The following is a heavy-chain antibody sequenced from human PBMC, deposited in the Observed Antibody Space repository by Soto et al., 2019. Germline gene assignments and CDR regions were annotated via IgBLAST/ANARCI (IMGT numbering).Heavy chain of an antibody. D-gene: IGHD1-26*01. CDR3: PRQNQTGDKIPGPAH. Sequence: KGLEWMGVIYPGDSDTRYSPSFQGQVTISADKSINTAYLQWSSLKASDTAMYYFPRQNQTGDKIPGPAHWGQRTPVTVSS. J-gene: IGHJ4*02. V-gene: IGHV5-51*01. CDR2: IYPGDSDT.